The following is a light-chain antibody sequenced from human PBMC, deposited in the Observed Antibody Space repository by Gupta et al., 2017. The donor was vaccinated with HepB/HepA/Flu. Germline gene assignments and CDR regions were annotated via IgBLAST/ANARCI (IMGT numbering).Light chain of an antibody. CDR3: QQSYNTLGT. Sequence: DIHMTQSPSSLSASVGDRVTITCRASQSISSYLNWYQQKPGKAPKLLIYGASSLESGVPSRFSGSESGTDFTLTISNLQPEDFATYYCQQSYNTLGTFGQGTKLEIK. CDR1: QSISSY. J-gene: IGKJ2*01. CDR2: GAS. V-gene: IGKV1-39*01.